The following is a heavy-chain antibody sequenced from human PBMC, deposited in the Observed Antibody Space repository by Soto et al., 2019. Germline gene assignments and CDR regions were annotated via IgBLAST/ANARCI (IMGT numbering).Heavy chain of an antibody. Sequence: PSETLSLTCAVYGGSFSGYYWSWIRQPPGKGLEWIGEINHSGSTNYNPSLKSRVTISVDTSKNQFSLKLSSVTAADTAVYYCARGQYCSSTSCYGYLDYWGQGTLVTVSS. J-gene: IGHJ4*02. CDR1: GGSFSGYY. V-gene: IGHV4-34*01. CDR2: INHSGST. D-gene: IGHD2-2*01. CDR3: ARGQYCSSTSCYGYLDY.